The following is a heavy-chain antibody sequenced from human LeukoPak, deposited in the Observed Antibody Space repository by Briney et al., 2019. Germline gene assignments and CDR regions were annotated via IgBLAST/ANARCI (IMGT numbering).Heavy chain of an antibody. V-gene: IGHV3-30*18. CDR3: AKGPDDFWSGYPDY. CDR1: GFTFSSYG. Sequence: GGSLRLSCAASGFTFSSYGMHWVRQAPGKGLEWVAVISYDGSNKYYADSVKGRFTISRDNSKNTLYLQMNSLRAEDTAVYYCAKGPDDFWSGYPDYWGQGTLVTVFS. D-gene: IGHD3-3*01. J-gene: IGHJ4*02. CDR2: ISYDGSNK.